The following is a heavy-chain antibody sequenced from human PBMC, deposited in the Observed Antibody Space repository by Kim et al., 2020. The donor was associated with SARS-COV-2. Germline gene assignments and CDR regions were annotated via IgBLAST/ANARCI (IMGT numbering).Heavy chain of an antibody. CDR3: ARHQERYDGSGSHYNWFDT. V-gene: IGHV4-39*01. Sequence: SETLSLTCNVSGDSITSRTYYWGWIRQPPGKGMEWIGSLYSGGTTQYAPSLTSRVTIAADTSKNQISLKLTFVTAADTAMYYCARHQERYDGSGSHYNWFDTWGQGTLVTVSS. D-gene: IGHD3-10*01. J-gene: IGHJ5*02. CDR2: LYSGGTT. CDR1: GDSITSRTYY.